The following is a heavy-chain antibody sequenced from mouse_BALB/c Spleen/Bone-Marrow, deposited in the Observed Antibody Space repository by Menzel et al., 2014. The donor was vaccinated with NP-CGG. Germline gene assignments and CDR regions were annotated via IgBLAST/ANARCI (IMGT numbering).Heavy chain of an antibody. Sequence: VQLQQSGAELVKPGASVRLSCKASGYSFTSYWTHWVKQRPGQGLEWIGEINPSNGRNNYNEKFKNKATLTVDKSSSTAYIQLSSLTSEDSAVYYCARYDGPAWFAYWGQGTLVTVSA. D-gene: IGHD2-3*01. V-gene: IGHV1S81*02. CDR2: INPSNGRN. CDR1: GYSFTSYW. CDR3: ARYDGPAWFAY. J-gene: IGHJ3*01.